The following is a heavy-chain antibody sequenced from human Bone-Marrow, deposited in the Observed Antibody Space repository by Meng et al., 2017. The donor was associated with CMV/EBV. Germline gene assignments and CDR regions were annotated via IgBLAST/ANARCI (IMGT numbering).Heavy chain of an antibody. Sequence: GESLKISCAASGFTFSNAWMSWVRQAPGKGLEWVGRIKSKTDGGTTDYAAPVKGIFTISRDDSKNTLYLQMNSLKTEDTAVYYCTTDLPAALDAFAIWGQGPMVTGSS. D-gene: IGHD2-2*01. CDR3: TTDLPAALDAFAI. V-gene: IGHV3-15*01. CDR2: IKSKTDGGTT. CDR1: GFTFSNAW. J-gene: IGHJ3*02.